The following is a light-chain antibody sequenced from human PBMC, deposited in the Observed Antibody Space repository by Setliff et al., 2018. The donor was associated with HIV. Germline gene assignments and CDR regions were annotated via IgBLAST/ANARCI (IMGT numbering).Light chain of an antibody. CDR3: SSYSSTSTLI. CDR2: EVS. J-gene: IGLJ2*01. V-gene: IGLV2-18*02. Sequence: QSVLTQPASVSGSPGQSITISCTGTSSDVGGYNRVSWYQQPPGTAPKLIIYEVSNRPSGVPDRFSGSRSGNTASLTISGLQAEDEALYYCSSYSSTSTLIFGGGTKVTVL. CDR1: SSDVGGYNR.